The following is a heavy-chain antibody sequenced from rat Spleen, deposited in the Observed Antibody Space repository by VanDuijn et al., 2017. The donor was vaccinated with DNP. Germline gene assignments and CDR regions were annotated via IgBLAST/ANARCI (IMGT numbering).Heavy chain of an antibody. V-gene: IGHV5S10*01. CDR1: GFTFSDFG. CDR2: ITYDGSKT. Sequence: EVQLVESGGGLVQPGRSLRLSCAASGFTFSDFGMAWVRQAPKKGLEWVATITYDGSKTYYRDSVKGRFTISRDNAKSNLYLQMNSLKSEDTATYYCASTVVTLFDYWGQGVMVTVSS. CDR3: ASTVVTLFDY. J-gene: IGHJ2*01. D-gene: IGHD1-1*01.